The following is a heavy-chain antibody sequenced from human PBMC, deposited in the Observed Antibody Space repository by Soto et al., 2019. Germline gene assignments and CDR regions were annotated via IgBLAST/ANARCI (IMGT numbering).Heavy chain of an antibody. V-gene: IGHV1-18*01. D-gene: IGHD2-15*01. CDR1: GYTFTGDG. CDR2: ISAYNGNT. Sequence: ASVKVACKASGYTFTGDGISWVRQAPGQGLEWMGWISAYNGNTNYAQKLQGRVTMTTDTSTNTAYMELRSLRSDDTAVYYCARDLYCSGGSCSNLIDYWGQGTLVTVSS. CDR3: ARDLYCSGGSCSNLIDY. J-gene: IGHJ4*02.